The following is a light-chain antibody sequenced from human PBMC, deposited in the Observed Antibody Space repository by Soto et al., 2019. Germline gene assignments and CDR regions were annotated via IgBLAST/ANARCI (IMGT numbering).Light chain of an antibody. CDR2: EDR. V-gene: IGLV6-57*04. J-gene: IGLJ2*01. CDR3: QSYDTSTPLV. CDR1: SGNIASSS. Sequence: NFMLIQPHSVSESPGKTVTISCTRSSGNIASSSVQWYQHRPDSAPTTVIYEDRQRPSGVPDRFSGSIDASSNSASLTISGLKTEDEADYFCQSYDTSTPLVFGGGTKLTVL.